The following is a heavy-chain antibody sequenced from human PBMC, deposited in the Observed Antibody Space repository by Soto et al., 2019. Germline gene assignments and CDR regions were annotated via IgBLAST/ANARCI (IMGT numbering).Heavy chain of an antibody. CDR2: IIPIFGTA. J-gene: IGHJ6*02. D-gene: IGHD3-3*01. Sequence: SVKVSCKASGGTFSSYAISWVRQAPGQGLEWMGGIIPIFGTANYAQKFQGRVTITADKSTSTAYMELSSLRSEDTAVYYCASPITIFGVVNYYYYGMDVWGQGTTITVSS. CDR1: GGTFSSYA. CDR3: ASPITIFGVVNYYYYGMDV. V-gene: IGHV1-69*06.